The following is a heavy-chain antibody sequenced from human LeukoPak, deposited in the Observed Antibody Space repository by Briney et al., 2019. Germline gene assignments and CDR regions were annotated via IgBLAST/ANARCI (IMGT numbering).Heavy chain of an antibody. V-gene: IGHV4-59*01. CDR3: ARDRYYYGSGRPPYYYGMDV. J-gene: IGHJ6*02. Sequence: SETLSLTCTVSGGSISSYYWSWIWQPPGKGLEWMGYIYYSGSTNYNPSLKSRVTISVDTSKNQFSLKLSSVTAADTAVYYCARDRYYYGSGRPPYYYGMDVWGQGTTVTVSS. CDR2: IYYSGST. CDR1: GGSISSYY. D-gene: IGHD3-10*01.